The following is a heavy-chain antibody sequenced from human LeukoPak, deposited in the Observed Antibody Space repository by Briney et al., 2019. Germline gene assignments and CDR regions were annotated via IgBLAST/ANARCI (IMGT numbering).Heavy chain of an antibody. CDR2: IVVGSGNT. CDR3: ARSTGTTWSFDY. D-gene: IGHD1-1*01. CDR1: GFTFTSSA. J-gene: IGHJ4*02. Sequence: GASVKVSCKASGFTFTSSAMQWVRQARGQRLEWIGWIVVGSGNTNYAQKFQERVTITRDMSTSTAYMELSSLRSEDTAMYYCARSTGTTWSFDYWGQGTLVTVSS. V-gene: IGHV1-58*02.